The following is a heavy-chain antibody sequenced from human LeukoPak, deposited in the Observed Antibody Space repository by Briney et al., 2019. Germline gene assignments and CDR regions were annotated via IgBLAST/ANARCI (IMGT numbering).Heavy chain of an antibody. V-gene: IGHV3-30*03. CDR3: ARGFSGWCGFDY. CDR1: GFTFSSYG. J-gene: IGHJ4*02. Sequence: PGGSLRLSCAASGFTFSSYGMHWVRQAPGKGLEWVAVISYDGSNKYYADSVKGRFTISRDNSKNTLYLQMNSLRAEDTAVYYCARGFSGWCGFDYWGQGTLVTVSS. CDR2: ISYDGSNK. D-gene: IGHD6-19*01.